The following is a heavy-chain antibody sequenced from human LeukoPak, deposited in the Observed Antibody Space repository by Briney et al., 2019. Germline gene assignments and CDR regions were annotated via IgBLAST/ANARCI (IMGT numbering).Heavy chain of an antibody. Sequence: PSETLSLTCTVSGGSISSSSYYWGWIRQPPGKGLEWIGSIYYSGSTYHNPSLKSRVTISVDTSKNQFSLKLSSVTAADTAVYYCATLGYCSGGSCYRRFSDAFDIWGQGTTVTVSS. CDR1: GGSISSSSYY. D-gene: IGHD2-15*01. V-gene: IGHV4-39*01. J-gene: IGHJ3*02. CDR3: ATLGYCSGGSCYRRFSDAFDI. CDR2: IYYSGST.